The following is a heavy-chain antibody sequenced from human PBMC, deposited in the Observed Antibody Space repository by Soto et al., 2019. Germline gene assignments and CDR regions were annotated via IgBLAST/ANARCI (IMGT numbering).Heavy chain of an antibody. J-gene: IGHJ5*02. D-gene: IGHD6-19*01. V-gene: IGHV4-4*07. CDR1: GGSISSYY. Sequence: PSETLSLTGTVSGGSISSYYCSWIRQPAWKGLEWIGRIYTSGSTNYNPSLKSRVTMSVDTSKNQFSLKLSSVTAADTAVYYCARAWGEEWVVQGWFDAWGQGTLVTFSS. CDR3: ARAWGEEWVVQGWFDA. CDR2: IYTSGST.